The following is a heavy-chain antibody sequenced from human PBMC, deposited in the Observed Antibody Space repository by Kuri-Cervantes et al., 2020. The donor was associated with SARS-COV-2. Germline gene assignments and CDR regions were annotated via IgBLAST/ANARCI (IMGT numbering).Heavy chain of an antibody. J-gene: IGHJ4*02. D-gene: IGHD2-15*01. CDR3: AKEHTYSVAFDY. Sequence: GGSLRLSCVVSGFTFRTNVMAWVRQAPGKGLEWVAVISYDGSNKHYADSVKGRFSISRDNPKDTLYLEMNSLKPDDTAVYYCAKEHTYSVAFDYWGQGTLVTVSS. CDR2: ISYDGSNK. V-gene: IGHV3-30*18. CDR1: GFTFRTNV.